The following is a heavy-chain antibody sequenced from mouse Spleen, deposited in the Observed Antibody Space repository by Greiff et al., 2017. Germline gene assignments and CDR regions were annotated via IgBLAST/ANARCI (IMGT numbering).Heavy chain of an antibody. V-gene: IGHV5-6-3*01. Sequence: EVQLVESGGGLVKPGGSLKLSCAASGFTFSSYAMSWVRQTPEKRLEWVAAINSNGGSTYYPDTVKDRFTISRDNAKNTLYLQMSSLKSEDTALYYCARDYYGSSYFDYWGQGTTLTVSS. D-gene: IGHD1-1*01. CDR3: ARDYYGSSYFDY. J-gene: IGHJ2*01. CDR2: INSNGGST. CDR1: GFTFSSYA.